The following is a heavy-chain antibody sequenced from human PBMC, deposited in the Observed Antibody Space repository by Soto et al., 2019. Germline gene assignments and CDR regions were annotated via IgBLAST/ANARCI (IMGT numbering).Heavy chain of an antibody. J-gene: IGHJ4*03. D-gene: IGHD1-1*01. V-gene: IGHV3-49*03. CDR1: VFTFGDHH. CDR3: TRWKESYSDY. CDR2: IRNKAEGGTT. Sequence: GGSLRLSCTTSVFTFGDHHMSWFRQAPGKGLEWVTFIRNKAEGGTTEYAASVKGRFTISRDDSKSIAYLQMNSLKTEDTAMYYCTRWKESYSDYWGQGALVTVPQ.